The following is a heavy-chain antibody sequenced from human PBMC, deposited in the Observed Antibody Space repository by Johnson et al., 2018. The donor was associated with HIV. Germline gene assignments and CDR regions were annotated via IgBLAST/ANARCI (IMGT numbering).Heavy chain of an antibody. Sequence: VKLVESGGGLAQPAWSPRLSCAASQFTFSSYYMNCVRQAPGNGLELVGQVNPNGGSTYLIDSGKDRFTMSRDISKNTLHLQMNSLRVEDTALYYCSKEAPGRWDLPIWAAFDIWGQGTMVTVSS. CDR3: SKEAPGRWDLPIWAAFDI. V-gene: IGHV3-25*03. J-gene: IGHJ3*02. D-gene: IGHD1-26*01. CDR2: VNPNGGST. CDR1: QFTFSSYY.